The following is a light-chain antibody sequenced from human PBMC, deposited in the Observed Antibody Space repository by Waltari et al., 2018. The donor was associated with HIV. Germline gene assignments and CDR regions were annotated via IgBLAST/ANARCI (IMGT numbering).Light chain of an antibody. CDR2: DVT. Sequence: QSALTQPRSVSGSPGQSVTISCTGTSSDVGGYNYVSWYQQNQGKAPKFIIYDVTMRPSGVPDRFSGSKSGNTSSLTISWLQAEDEADYYCGSYPGNYPVLFGGGTKLTVL. J-gene: IGLJ3*02. CDR3: GSYPGNYPVL. V-gene: IGLV2-11*01. CDR1: SSDVGGYNY.